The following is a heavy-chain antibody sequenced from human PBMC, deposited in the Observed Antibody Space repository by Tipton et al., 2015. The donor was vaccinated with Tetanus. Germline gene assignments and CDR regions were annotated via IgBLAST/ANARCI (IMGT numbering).Heavy chain of an antibody. CDR3: ARVRRVFGVAYLDY. V-gene: IGHV4-39*01. Sequence: TLSLTCTVSGGSISSSSYYWGWIRQPPGKGLEWIGSIYYSGSTYYNPSLKSRVTISVDTSKNQFSLKLSSVTAADTAVYYCARVRRVFGVAYLDYWGQGTLVTVSS. D-gene: IGHD3-3*01. CDR2: IYYSGST. J-gene: IGHJ4*02. CDR1: GGSISSSSYY.